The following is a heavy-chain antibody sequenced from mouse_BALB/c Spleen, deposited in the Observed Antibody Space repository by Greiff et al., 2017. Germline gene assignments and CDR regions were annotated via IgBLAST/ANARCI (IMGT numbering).Heavy chain of an antibody. D-gene: IGHD2-1*01. V-gene: IGHV1-4*02. CDR1: GYTFTSYT. CDR2: INPSSGYT. J-gene: IGHJ3*01. CDR3: ARVPSTISWFAY. Sequence: VQLQQSAAELARPGASVKMSCKASGYTFTSYTMHWVKQRPGQGLEWIGYINPSSGYTEYNQKFKDKTTLTADKSSSTAYMQLSSLTSEDSAVYYCARVPSTISWFAYWGQGTLVTVSA.